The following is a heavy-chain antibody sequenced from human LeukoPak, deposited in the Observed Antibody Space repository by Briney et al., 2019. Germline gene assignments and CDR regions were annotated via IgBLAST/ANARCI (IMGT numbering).Heavy chain of an antibody. D-gene: IGHD5-12*01. CDR1: GYSFTRNC. J-gene: IGHJ3*01. CDR3: ARPMSAYDSDAFDV. Sequence: GESLKISCKRSGYSFTRNCIGWARQMPGKGLEWMGIIYPGDSDTRYSPSFQGQVTISADKSISTAYLQWSSLKASDTAMYYCARPMSAYDSDAFDVWGQGTMVTVSS. V-gene: IGHV5-51*01. CDR2: IYPGDSDT.